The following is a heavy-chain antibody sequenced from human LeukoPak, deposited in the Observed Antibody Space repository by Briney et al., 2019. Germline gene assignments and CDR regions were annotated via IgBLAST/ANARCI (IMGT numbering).Heavy chain of an antibody. J-gene: IGHJ4*02. CDR3: ARRRITIFGVVTPTRYYFDY. V-gene: IGHV4-34*01. CDR2: INHSGST. D-gene: IGHD3-3*01. CDR1: GGSFSGYY. Sequence: PSETLSLTCAVYGGSFSGYYWSWIRQPPGKGLEWIGEINHSGSTNYNPSLKSRVTISVDTSKNQFSLKLSSVTAADTAVYYCARRRITIFGVVTPTRYYFDYWGQGTLVTVSS.